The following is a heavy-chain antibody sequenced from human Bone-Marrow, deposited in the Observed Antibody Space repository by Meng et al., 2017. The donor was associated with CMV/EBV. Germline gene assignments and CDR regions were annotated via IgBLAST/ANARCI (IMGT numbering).Heavy chain of an antibody. CDR2: THYDESEK. CDR1: GFYFSDYA. D-gene: IGHD1-26*01. Sequence: GESLKISCTASGFYFSDYAMHWVRQAPGKGPEWVTFTHYDESEKYYADSVKGRFTISRDNSKKTLYLQMNSLRPEDTAVYYCARSYNGKYYPPYYYYYYGMDVWGQGITVTVSS. V-gene: IGHV3-30*02. J-gene: IGHJ6*02. CDR3: ARSYNGKYYPPYYYYYYGMDV.